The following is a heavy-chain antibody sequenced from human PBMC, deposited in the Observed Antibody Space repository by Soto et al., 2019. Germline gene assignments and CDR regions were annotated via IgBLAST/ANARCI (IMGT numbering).Heavy chain of an antibody. CDR3: VREGWSYDILTGPHGLFEP. Sequence: SVKVSCKASGVTFSSYAISWVRQAPGQGLEWMGGIIPIFGTANYAQKFQGRVTITADKSTSTAYMELSTLRYEDTAAYDCVREGWSYDILTGPHGLFEPWNQGTL. CDR1: GVTFSSYA. CDR2: IIPIFGTA. V-gene: IGHV1-69*06. D-gene: IGHD3-9*01. J-gene: IGHJ5*02.